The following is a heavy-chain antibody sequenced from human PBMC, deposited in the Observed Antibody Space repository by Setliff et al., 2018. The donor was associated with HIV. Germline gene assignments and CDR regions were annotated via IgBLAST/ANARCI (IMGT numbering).Heavy chain of an antibody. CDR3: AKLLGNGGNSDPFDI. CDR2: INHSGST. J-gene: IGHJ3*02. V-gene: IGHV4-4*02. CDR1: GDSISSYKW. Sequence: PSETLSLTCAVSGDSISSYKWWSWVRQPPGKGLEWIGEINHSGSTNYNASLKSRVIILVDKSKNEVSLKLTSVTDADTALYYCAKLLGNGGNSDPFDIWGQGTTVTVSS. D-gene: IGHD2-21*01.